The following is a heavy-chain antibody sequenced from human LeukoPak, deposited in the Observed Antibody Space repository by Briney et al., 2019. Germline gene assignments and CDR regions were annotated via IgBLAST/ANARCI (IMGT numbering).Heavy chain of an antibody. CDR2: IYASGST. CDR3: ARLTTAAAAHYFDY. D-gene: IGHD6-13*01. Sequence: PSETLSLTCTVSGGSISSYYWNWIRQPPGKGLEWIGYIYASGSTNYNPSLMSRVTISIDRSKNQFSLKVSSVTAADTAVYYCARLTTAAAAHYFDYWGQGTLVTVSS. V-gene: IGHV4-4*09. CDR1: GGSISSYY. J-gene: IGHJ4*02.